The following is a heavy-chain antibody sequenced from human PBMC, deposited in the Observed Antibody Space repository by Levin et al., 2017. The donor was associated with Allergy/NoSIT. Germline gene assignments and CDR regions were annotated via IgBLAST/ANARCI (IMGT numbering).Heavy chain of an antibody. CDR1: GFTFSNYW. J-gene: IGHJ4*02. V-gene: IGHV3-74*01. CDR2: IDSDGSST. Sequence: GGSLRLSCAASGFTFSNYWMHWVRQAPGKGLVWVSRIDSDGSSTRYADSVKGRFTISRDNAKNTVYLQMNSLRAEDTAVYYCARDSLEAAGDLDHWGQGTLVTVSS. D-gene: IGHD6-13*01. CDR3: ARDSLEAAGDLDH.